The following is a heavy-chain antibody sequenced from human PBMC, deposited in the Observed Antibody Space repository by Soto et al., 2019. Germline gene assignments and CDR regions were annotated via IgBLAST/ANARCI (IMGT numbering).Heavy chain of an antibody. Sequence: EVQLVESGGGLVKPGGSLRLSCAASGITLSNAWMTWVRQAPGKGLEWVGRIKSKADGSTTEYGSPVKDRFIITRDDSENMLYLQMNSLKTEDTAVYYCTVVKRWDQYSTSGYWFDPWGPGTLVTVSS. V-gene: IGHV3-15*01. D-gene: IGHD1-26*01. CDR1: GITLSNAW. CDR3: TVVKRWDQYSTSGYWFDP. J-gene: IGHJ5*02. CDR2: IKSKADGSTT.